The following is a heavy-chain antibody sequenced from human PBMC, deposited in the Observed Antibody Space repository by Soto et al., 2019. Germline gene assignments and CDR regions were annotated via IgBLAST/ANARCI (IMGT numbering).Heavy chain of an antibody. D-gene: IGHD3-10*01. CDR1: GFTFTSYG. CDR2: IWYDGRNK. CDR3: ARDTNYYGSGVNYYGMDV. Sequence: QVQLVESGGGVVQLGRSLRLSCAASGFTFTSYGMHWVRQAPGKGLEWAAVIWYDGRNKYYADSVKGRFTISRDNSKNTLYLQMNSLRAEDTAVYYCARDTNYYGSGVNYYGMDVWGQGTTVTVSS. J-gene: IGHJ6*02. V-gene: IGHV3-33*01.